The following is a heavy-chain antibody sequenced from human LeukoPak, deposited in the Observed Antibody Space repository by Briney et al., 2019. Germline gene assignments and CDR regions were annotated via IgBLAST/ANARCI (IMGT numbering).Heavy chain of an antibody. V-gene: IGHV4-59*01. D-gene: IGHD6-19*01. CDR2: IYYSGST. CDR3: ARKAYSSGWRNFDY. Sequence: SSETLSLTCTVSGGSINSYYWSWIRQPPGKGLEWIGYIYYSGSTNYNPSLKSRVTISVDTSKNQFSLKLSSVTAADTAVYYCARKAYSSGWRNFDYWGQGTLVTVSS. CDR1: GGSINSYY. J-gene: IGHJ4*02.